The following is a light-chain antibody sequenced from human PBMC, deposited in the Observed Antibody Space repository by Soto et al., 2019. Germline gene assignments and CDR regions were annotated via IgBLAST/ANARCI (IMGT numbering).Light chain of an antibody. J-gene: IGKJ2*01. V-gene: IGKV3-20*01. CDR3: QQYDSSPVT. Sequence: ENVLTQSPGTLSLSPGERATLSCRASQCVSSSYLNWYQQKRGQAPRLLIYGVSRRATDIPDRFSGSGSGTDFTLTISRLEPEDFAVYYCQQYDSSPVTFGQGTKLEIK. CDR1: QCVSSSY. CDR2: GVS.